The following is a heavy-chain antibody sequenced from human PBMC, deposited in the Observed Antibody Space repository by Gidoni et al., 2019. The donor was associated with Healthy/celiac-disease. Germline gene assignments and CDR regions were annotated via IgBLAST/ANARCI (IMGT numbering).Heavy chain of an antibody. D-gene: IGHD3-22*01. Sequence: QVTLRESGPALVKPTQTLTLTCTFSGFSLSTSGMCVSWIRQPPGKALEWLARIDWDDDKYYSTSLKTRLTISKDTSKNQVVLTMTNMDPVDTATYYCARVKDYYDSSGLDYWGQGTLVTVSS. CDR3: ARVKDYYDSSGLDY. CDR2: IDWDDDK. V-gene: IGHV2-70*15. CDR1: GFSLSTSGMC. J-gene: IGHJ4*02.